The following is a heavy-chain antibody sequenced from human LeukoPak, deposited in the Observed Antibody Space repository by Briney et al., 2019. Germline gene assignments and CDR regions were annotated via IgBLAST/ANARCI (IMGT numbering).Heavy chain of an antibody. J-gene: IGHJ5*02. V-gene: IGHV4-34*01. D-gene: IGHD3-10*01. CDR2: INHSGST. CDR1: GGPFSGYY. Sequence: TSETLSLTCAVYGGPFSGYYWSWIRQPPGKGLEWIGEINHSGSTNYNPSLKSRVTISVDTSKNQFSLKLSSVTAADTAVYYCARARPTMVRGVIIKNWFDPWGQGTLVTVSS. CDR3: ARARPTMVRGVIIKNWFDP.